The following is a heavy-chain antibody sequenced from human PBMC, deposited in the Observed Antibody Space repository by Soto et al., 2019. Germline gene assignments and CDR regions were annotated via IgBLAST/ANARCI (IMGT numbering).Heavy chain of an antibody. J-gene: IGHJ4*02. CDR2: IRGSGGST. Sequence: EVQLLESGGGLVQPGGSLRLSCAASGFTFSNYAVTWVRQAPGKGLEWGSTIRGSGGSTYYADSVKGRFTISRDNSKNTLYLQMNSLRAEDTAVYYCAQDQGSSWYEIDYWGQGTLVTVSS. CDR3: AQDQGSSWYEIDY. CDR1: GFTFSNYA. D-gene: IGHD6-13*01. V-gene: IGHV3-23*01.